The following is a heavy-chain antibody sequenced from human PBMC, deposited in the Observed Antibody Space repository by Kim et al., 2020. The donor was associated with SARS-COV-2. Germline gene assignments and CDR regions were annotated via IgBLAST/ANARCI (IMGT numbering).Heavy chain of an antibody. CDR2: ISWSGGRI. CDR1: GFTFSDYP. J-gene: IGHJ6*01. V-gene: IGHV3-9*01. CDR3: AKIRWDSTDYGVEL. Sequence: GGSLRLSCGASGFTFSDYPMNWVRQAPGRGLEWVSRISWSGGRIYYADSVKGRFAVSRDNARNSLYLQMNSLRAEDTALYYCAKIRWDSTDYGVELW. D-gene: IGHD2-8*02.